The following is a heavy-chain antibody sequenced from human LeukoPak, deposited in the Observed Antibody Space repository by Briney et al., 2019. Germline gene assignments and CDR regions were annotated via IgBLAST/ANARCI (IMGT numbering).Heavy chain of an antibody. CDR2: VSDTGNTM. D-gene: IGHD2-15*01. CDR3: XXDGIYMRVVATEXEAIDL. Sequence: PGGSLRLSCTASGFTFSSHHMNWVRQAPGKGLEWLSYVSDTGNTMYYADSVKGRFTISRDNSKNSLFLRMHSLRVEDTAVYYCXXDGIYMRVVATEXEAIDLWGQGTVVTVSS. CDR1: GFTFSSHH. J-gene: IGHJ3*01. V-gene: IGHV3-11*04.